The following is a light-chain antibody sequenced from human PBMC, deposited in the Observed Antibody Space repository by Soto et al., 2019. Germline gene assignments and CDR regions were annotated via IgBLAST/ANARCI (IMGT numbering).Light chain of an antibody. Sequence: QSVLTQPASVSGSPRQSITISCSGTRSDIGGYDHVSWYQHHPGKAPKLIIHDVNNRPSGVSNRFSGSKSGNTASLTISGLRAEDEAYYYCTSFTSRSTMIFGGGTKLTVL. CDR3: TSFTSRSTMI. CDR1: RSDIGGYDH. V-gene: IGLV2-14*01. CDR2: DVN. J-gene: IGLJ2*01.